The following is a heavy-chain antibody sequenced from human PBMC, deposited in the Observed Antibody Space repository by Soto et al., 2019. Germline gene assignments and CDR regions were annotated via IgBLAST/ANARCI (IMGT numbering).Heavy chain of an antibody. CDR3: ARSLRYCSSTSYRPGCNWFDP. CDR2: INHSGST. Sequence: SETLSLTCAVYGGSFSGYYWSWIRQPPGKGLEWIGEINHSGSTNYNPSLKSRVTISVDTSKNQFSLKLSSVTAADTAVYYCARSLRYCSSTSYRPGCNWFDPWGQGTLVTVSS. V-gene: IGHV4-34*01. D-gene: IGHD2-2*01. CDR1: GGSFSGYY. J-gene: IGHJ5*02.